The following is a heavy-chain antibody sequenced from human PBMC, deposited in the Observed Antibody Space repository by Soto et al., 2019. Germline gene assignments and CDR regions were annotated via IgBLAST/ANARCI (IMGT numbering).Heavy chain of an antibody. J-gene: IGHJ6*02. D-gene: IGHD3-10*01. CDR3: ARASTSFGGSGSGGMDV. V-gene: IGHV3-33*01. CDR2: IWYDGSNK. CDR1: GFTFSSYG. Sequence: QVQLVESGGGVVQPGRSLRLSCAASGFTFSSYGMHWVRQAPGKGLEWVAVIWYDGSNKYYADSVKGRFTISRDNSKNTLYLQMNSLRAEDTAVYYCARASTSFGGSGSGGMDVWGQGTTVTVSS.